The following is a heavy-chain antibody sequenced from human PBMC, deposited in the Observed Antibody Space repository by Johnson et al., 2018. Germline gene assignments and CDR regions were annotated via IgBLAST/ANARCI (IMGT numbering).Heavy chain of an antibody. CDR3: ARSPTTTITDDAFDI. V-gene: IGHV3-53*02. CDR2: IYSGGTT. J-gene: IGHJ3*02. CDR1: GLTVGSSY. Sequence: EVQLVETGGGLIQPGGSLRLSCAASGLTVGSSYMSWVRQAPGKGLEWVSLIYSGGTTYYADSVKDRFTIPRDNAKNTLYLVMNSLRAEDTAVYHCARSPTTTITDDAFDIWGQGTMVTVSS. D-gene: IGHD5-12*01.